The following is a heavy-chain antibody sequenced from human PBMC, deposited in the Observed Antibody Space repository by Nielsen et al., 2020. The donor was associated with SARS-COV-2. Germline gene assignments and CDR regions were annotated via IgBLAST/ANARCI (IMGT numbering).Heavy chain of an antibody. CDR2: IIPIFGTA. J-gene: IGHJ4*02. CDR3: STHSSSWYYFDY. V-gene: IGHV1-69*13. CDR1: GGTFSSYA. Sequence: SVKVSCKASGGTFSSYAISWVRQAPGQGLEWMGRIIPIFGTANYAQKFQGRVTITADESTSTAYMELSSLRSEDTAVYYCSTHSSSWYYFDYWGQGTLVTVSS. D-gene: IGHD6-13*01.